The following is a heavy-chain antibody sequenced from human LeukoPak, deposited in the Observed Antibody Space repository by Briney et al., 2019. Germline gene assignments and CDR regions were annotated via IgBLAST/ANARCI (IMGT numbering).Heavy chain of an antibody. V-gene: IGHV6-1*01. D-gene: IGHD1-14*01. CDR1: GDSVSSNSVA. J-gene: IGHJ4*02. Sequence: SQTLSLTCAISGDSVSSNSVAWHWIRQSPSRGLEWLGRTYYRSKWYNDYAVSLKGRITINPDTSKNQFSLQLNSVTPEDTAVYFCARGWHHAFDYWGQGTLVTVSS. CDR2: TYYRSKWYN. CDR3: ARGWHHAFDY.